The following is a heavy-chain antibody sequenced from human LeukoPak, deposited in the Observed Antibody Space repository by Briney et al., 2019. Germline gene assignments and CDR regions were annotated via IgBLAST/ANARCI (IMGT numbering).Heavy chain of an antibody. V-gene: IGHV4-59*08. Sequence: SETLSLTCTVSGGSISSINSNYCSWIRQPPGKGLEWIGYIYNSGSTNYNPSLKSRVTISVDTSMNQFSLKLSSVTAADTAVYYCARQAGGNSGPFDYWGQGTVVTVSS. CDR3: ARQAGGNSGPFDY. CDR1: GGSISSINSNY. D-gene: IGHD4-23*01. CDR2: IYNSGST. J-gene: IGHJ4*02.